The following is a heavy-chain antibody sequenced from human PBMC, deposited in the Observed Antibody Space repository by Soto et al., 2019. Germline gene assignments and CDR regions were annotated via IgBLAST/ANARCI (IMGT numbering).Heavy chain of an antibody. CDR3: ARGGRDYYYTDV. CDR2: ISSSSRYM. Sequence: EVQLVESGGGLVKPGGSLKLSCAASGFTFSSYSMNWVRQAPGKGLEWVSSISSSSRYMYYADSVKGRFTISRDSAKNSLYLQMNSLSAEDTAVYYCARGGRDYYYTDVWGKGTTVTVSS. D-gene: IGHD3-16*01. J-gene: IGHJ6*03. V-gene: IGHV3-21*01. CDR1: GFTFSSYS.